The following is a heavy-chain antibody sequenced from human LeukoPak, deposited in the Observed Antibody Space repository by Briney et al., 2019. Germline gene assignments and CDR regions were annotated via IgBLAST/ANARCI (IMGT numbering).Heavy chain of an antibody. Sequence: GGSLRLSCAASGFTFDDYAMHWVRQAPGKGLEWVSGISWNSGSIGYADSVKGRFTISRDNAKNSLYLQMNSLRAEDTALYYCAKDIARYYYGSGSYYSWGKGTTVTISS. J-gene: IGHJ6*04. CDR2: ISWNSGSI. D-gene: IGHD3-10*01. V-gene: IGHV3-9*01. CDR3: AKDIARYYYGSGSYYS. CDR1: GFTFDDYA.